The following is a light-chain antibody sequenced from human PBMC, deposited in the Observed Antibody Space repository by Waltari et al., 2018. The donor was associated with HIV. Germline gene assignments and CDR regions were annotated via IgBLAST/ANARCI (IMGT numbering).Light chain of an antibody. J-gene: IGLJ2*01. CDR3: GTWDRSMDGGV. CDR1: SSNIGNDF. V-gene: IGLV1-51*01. CDR2: DNE. Sequence: QSVLTQPPSVSAAPGQKVAISCSVSSSNIGNDFVSWYQHVPGSAPKLLIYDNEKRPSGIPDRFCGSKSGTSATLDITGLQTGDGADYYCGTWDRSMDGGVFGGGTKLTVL.